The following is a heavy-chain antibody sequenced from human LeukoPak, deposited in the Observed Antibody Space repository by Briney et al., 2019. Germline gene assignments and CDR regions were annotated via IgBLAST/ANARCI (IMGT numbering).Heavy chain of an antibody. CDR1: GGSFSGYY. CDR3: ARVGDSSGYYLGAFDY. J-gene: IGHJ6*04. CDR2: INHSGST. Sequence: PSETLSLTCAVYGGSFSGYYWSWIRQPPGKGLEWIGDINHSGSTNYNPSLKSRVTISLDTSKNQFSLKLSSVTAADTAVYYCARVGDSSGYYLGAFDYWGKGTTVTVSS. V-gene: IGHV4-34*01. D-gene: IGHD3-22*01.